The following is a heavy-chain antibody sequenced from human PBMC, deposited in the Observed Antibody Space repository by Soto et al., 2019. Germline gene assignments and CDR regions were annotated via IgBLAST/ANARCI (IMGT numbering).Heavy chain of an antibody. Sequence: GGSLRLSCAASGFTFSSYGMHWVRQAPGKGLEWVAVISYDGSNKYYADSVKGRFTISRDNSKNTLYLQMNSLRAEDTAVFYCAKDQGYYYDSSGYYPESAFDIWGQGTMVTVS. CDR2: ISYDGSNK. J-gene: IGHJ3*02. CDR3: AKDQGYYYDSSGYYPESAFDI. CDR1: GFTFSSYG. D-gene: IGHD3-22*01. V-gene: IGHV3-30*18.